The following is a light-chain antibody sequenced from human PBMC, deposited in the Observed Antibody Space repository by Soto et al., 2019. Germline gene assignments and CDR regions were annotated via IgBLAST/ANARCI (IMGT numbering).Light chain of an antibody. CDR3: CSYTGSNTLV. CDR2: DVG. V-gene: IGLV2-14*03. J-gene: IGLJ2*01. Sequence: QSALTQPASVSGSPGQSITISCTGTSSDVGRYDSVSWYQHHPGKAPKLMIFDVGHRPSGISNRFSGSKSGNTASLTISGLQAEDEGTYYCCSYTGSNTLVFGGGPKLTVL. CDR1: SSDVGRYDS.